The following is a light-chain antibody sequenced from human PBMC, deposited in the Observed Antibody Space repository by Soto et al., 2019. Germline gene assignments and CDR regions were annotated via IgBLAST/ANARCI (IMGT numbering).Light chain of an antibody. CDR2: AAS. Sequence: EIVLTQSPGTLSLSPGERATLSCRASQSVSSSYLGWYQQKPGQAPRLLIYAASSRATGIPGRFSGSGSGSDFTLTISRLEPEDFAVYFCQHYGSSLWTFGQGTKVEI. CDR3: QHYGSSLWT. V-gene: IGKV3-20*01. J-gene: IGKJ1*01. CDR1: QSVSSSY.